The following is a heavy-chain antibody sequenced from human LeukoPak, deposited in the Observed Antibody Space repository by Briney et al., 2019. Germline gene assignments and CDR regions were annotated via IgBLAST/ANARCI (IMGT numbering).Heavy chain of an antibody. Sequence: GGSLRLSCKGSGYRFTTYWISWVRQMPGKGLGWMGRVDPSDSYTNYSPSFEGHVTISTDKSINSAYLQWSSLKASDSAMYYCARHPDCGGGSCYSLYFDYWGQGTLVTVSS. V-gene: IGHV5-10-1*01. CDR2: VDPSDSYT. J-gene: IGHJ4*02. D-gene: IGHD2-15*01. CDR1: GYRFTTYW. CDR3: ARHPDCGGGSCYSLYFDY.